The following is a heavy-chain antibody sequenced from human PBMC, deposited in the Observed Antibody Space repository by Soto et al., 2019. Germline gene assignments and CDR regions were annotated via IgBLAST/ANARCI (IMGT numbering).Heavy chain of an antibody. Sequence: ASVKVSCKASGYTLTSYGISWVRQAPGQGLEWMGWSSAYNGNTNYAQKLQGRVTMTTDTSTSTAYRELRSLRSDDTAVYYCARSFSYGSGSPFNWFDPWGQGTLGTVCS. CDR3: ARSFSYGSGSPFNWFDP. V-gene: IGHV1-18*04. J-gene: IGHJ5*02. D-gene: IGHD3-10*01. CDR1: GYTLTSYG. CDR2: SSAYNGNT.